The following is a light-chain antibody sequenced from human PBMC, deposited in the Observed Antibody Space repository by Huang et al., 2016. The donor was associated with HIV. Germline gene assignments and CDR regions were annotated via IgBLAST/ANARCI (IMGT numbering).Light chain of an antibody. Sequence: EIVMTQSPATLSLSPGERVTLSCRASQSLSTNLAWYQQKPGQAPRLLIYGASTRATGIPARFSGGGSGTEFNLTISSLQSEDSAIYYCQHYNNWPPRTFGQGTKVEI. V-gene: IGKV3-15*01. J-gene: IGKJ1*01. CDR3: QHYNNWPPRT. CDR2: GAS. CDR1: QSLSTN.